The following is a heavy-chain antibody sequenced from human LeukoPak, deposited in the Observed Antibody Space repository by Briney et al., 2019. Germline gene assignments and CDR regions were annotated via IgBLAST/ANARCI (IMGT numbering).Heavy chain of an antibody. V-gene: IGHV1-69*05. Sequence: GASVKVSCKASGCTFTSYAISWVRQAPGQGLEWMGGIIPIFGTANYAQKLQGRVTITTDESTSTAYMELSSLRSEDTAVYYCARGPWLAQFDYWGQGTLVTVSS. CDR1: GCTFTSYA. J-gene: IGHJ4*02. CDR3: ARGPWLAQFDY. CDR2: IIPIFGTA. D-gene: IGHD6-19*01.